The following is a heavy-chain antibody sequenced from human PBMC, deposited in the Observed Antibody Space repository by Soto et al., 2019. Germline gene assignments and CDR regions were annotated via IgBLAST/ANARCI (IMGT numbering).Heavy chain of an antibody. V-gene: IGHV3-30*04. Sequence: GGSLRLSCAASGFTFSSYAMHWVRQAPGKGLEWVAVISYDGRNKYYADSVKGRFTISRDNSKNTLYLQMNSLIAEDTAVYYCARDNRPGSWYDYAYYGMDVWGQGTTVTVSS. CDR3: ARDNRPGSWYDYAYYGMDV. D-gene: IGHD6-13*01. CDR1: GFTFSSYA. CDR2: ISYDGRNK. J-gene: IGHJ6*02.